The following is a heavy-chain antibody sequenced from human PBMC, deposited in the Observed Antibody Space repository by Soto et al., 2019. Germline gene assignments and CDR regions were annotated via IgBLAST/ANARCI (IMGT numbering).Heavy chain of an antibody. CDR3: AKGQEYYDFWSGYYCYMDV. Sequence: GGSLRLSCAASGFTFSSYAMSWVRQAPGKGLEWVSAISGSGGSTYYADSVKGRFTISRDNSKNTLYLQMNSLRAEDTAVYYCAKGQEYYDFWSGYYCYMDVWGKGTTVTFSS. V-gene: IGHV3-23*01. CDR1: GFTFSSYA. D-gene: IGHD3-3*01. CDR2: ISGSGGST. J-gene: IGHJ6*03.